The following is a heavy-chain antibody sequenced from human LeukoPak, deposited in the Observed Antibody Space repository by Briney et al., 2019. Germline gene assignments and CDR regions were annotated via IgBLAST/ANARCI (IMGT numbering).Heavy chain of an antibody. CDR1: GYTFTGYY. CDR2: INPNSGGT. D-gene: IGHD3-10*01. V-gene: IGHV1-2*04. CDR3: ARVKGVRGVTLQDAFDI. J-gene: IGHJ3*02. Sequence: ASVKVSCKASGYTFTGYYMHWVRQAPGQGLEWMGWINPNSGGTNYAQKFQGWVTMTRDTSISTAYMELSRLRSDDTAVYYCARVKGVRGVTLQDAFDIWGQGTMVTVSS.